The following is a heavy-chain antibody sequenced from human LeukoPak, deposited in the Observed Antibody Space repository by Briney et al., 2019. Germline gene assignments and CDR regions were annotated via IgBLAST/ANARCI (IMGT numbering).Heavy chain of an antibody. V-gene: IGHV3-23*01. CDR3: AKLGGNTGEHYYFDY. J-gene: IGHJ4*02. CDR1: GFTLSSYA. D-gene: IGHD4-23*01. CDR2: ISGSGGTT. Sequence: PGGSLRLSCAASGFTLSSYAMSWVRQAPGKGLEWVSAISGSGGTTYYADSVKGRFTISRGNSKNTLYLQMNSLRAEDTAVYYCAKLGGNTGEHYYFDYWGQGTLVTVSS.